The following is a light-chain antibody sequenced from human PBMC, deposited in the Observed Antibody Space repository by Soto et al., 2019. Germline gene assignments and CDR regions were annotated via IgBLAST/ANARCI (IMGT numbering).Light chain of an antibody. CDR3: SSYTTSGSLV. CDR1: SSDVGGYNY. V-gene: IGLV2-14*01. J-gene: IGLJ2*01. Sequence: QSALTQPASVSGSPGQSITISCTGTSSDVGGYNYVSWYQQHPGKAPKLMIYDVSNRPSGVSNRFSGSKSGNTASLTLSGLQTEDAAEYYCSSYTTSGSLVFGGGTKLTVL. CDR2: DVS.